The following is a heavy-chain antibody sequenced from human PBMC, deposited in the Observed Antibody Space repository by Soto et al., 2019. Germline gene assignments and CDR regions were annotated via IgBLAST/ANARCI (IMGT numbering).Heavy chain of an antibody. CDR3: ARLDEALDY. Sequence: QVQLQESGPGLVKPSETLSLTCTVSGGSVSSGSYYWSWIRQPPGKGLEWIGYIYNSRSTNYNPSLQSRVSISVDTSKNPFSLKLSSVTAADTAVYYCARLDEALDYWGQGTLVTVSS. V-gene: IGHV4-61*01. J-gene: IGHJ4*02. CDR1: GGSVSSGSYY. CDR2: IYNSRST.